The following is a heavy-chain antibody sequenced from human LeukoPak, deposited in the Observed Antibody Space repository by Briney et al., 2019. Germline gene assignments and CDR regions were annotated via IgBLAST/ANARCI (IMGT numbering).Heavy chain of an antibody. Sequence: SETLSLTCTVSGGSIKSYYWSWIRQPAGEGLEWLGHIYASGTTNYNPSLNSRVTMSVDTSKNQFSLRLASVTAADTTVYYCATVADRFGYKYGIDEYIDYWGQGTLVTVSS. D-gene: IGHD5-18*01. CDR3: ATVADRFGYKYGIDEYIDY. CDR2: IYASGTT. J-gene: IGHJ4*02. V-gene: IGHV4-4*07. CDR1: GGSIKSYY.